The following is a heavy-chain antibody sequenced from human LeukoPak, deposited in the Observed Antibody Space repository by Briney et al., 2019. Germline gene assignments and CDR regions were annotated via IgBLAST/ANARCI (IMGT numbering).Heavy chain of an antibody. CDR3: ARGMLNIF. V-gene: IGHV3-48*03. Sequence: GGSLRLACAASGFAFSTYEMNWVRQAPGKGLEWISYISRSGSITNYADSVKGRFTISRDDDRNSLSLEMSGLRVEDSAVYFCARGMLNIFWGQGTRVAVSS. D-gene: IGHD2/OR15-2a*01. CDR2: ISRSGSIT. J-gene: IGHJ4*02. CDR1: GFAFSTYE.